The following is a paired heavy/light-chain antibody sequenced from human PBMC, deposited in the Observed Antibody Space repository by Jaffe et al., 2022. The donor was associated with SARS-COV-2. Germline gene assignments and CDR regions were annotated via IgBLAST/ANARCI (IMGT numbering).Heavy chain of an antibody. CDR3: ARYGRDIVVVPAVAVRDYYYYMDV. D-gene: IGHD2-2*01. V-gene: IGHV4-39*01. Sequence: QLQLQESGPGLVKPSETLSLTCTVSGGSISSSSYYWGWIRQPPGKGLEWIGSIYYSGSTYYNPSLKSRVTISVDTSKNQFSLKLSSVTAADTAVYYCARYGRDIVVVPAVAVRDYYYYMDVWGKGTTVTVSS. J-gene: IGHJ6*03. CDR2: IYYSGST. CDR1: GGSISSSSYY.
Light chain of an antibody. CDR2: AAS. CDR3: LQHNSYPRWT. CDR1: QGIRND. Sequence: DIQMTQSPSSLSASVGDRVTITCRASQGIRNDLGWYQQKPGKAPKRLIYAASSLQSGVPSRFSGSGSGTEFTLTISSLQPEDFATYYCLQHNSYPRWTFGQGTKVEIK. J-gene: IGKJ1*01. V-gene: IGKV1-17*01.